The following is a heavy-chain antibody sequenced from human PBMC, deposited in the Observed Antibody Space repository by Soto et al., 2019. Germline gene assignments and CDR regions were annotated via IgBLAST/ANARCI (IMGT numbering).Heavy chain of an antibody. Sequence: SVKVSCKASGGTFSSYAISWVRQAPGQGLEWMGGIIPIFGTANYAQKFQGRVTITADKSTSTAYMELSSLRSEDTAVYYCARDLQGDGYNSDAFDIWGQGTMVTVSS. V-gene: IGHV1-69*06. CDR2: IIPIFGTA. J-gene: IGHJ3*02. CDR1: GGTFSSYA. D-gene: IGHD5-12*01. CDR3: ARDLQGDGYNSDAFDI.